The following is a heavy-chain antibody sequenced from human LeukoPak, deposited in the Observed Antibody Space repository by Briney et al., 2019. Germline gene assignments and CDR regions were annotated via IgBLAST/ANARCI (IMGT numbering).Heavy chain of an antibody. V-gene: IGHV1-2*02. J-gene: IGHJ6*03. Sequence: ASVKVSCEASGYSFTGYQINWVRQAPGQGLEWMGWIHGRSGGTKYAEKFQGRVTLTRDTSINTAYMELTNLRSDDTAVYYCAREEAASDGYYYYMDVWGKGTTVTVSS. D-gene: IGHD6-13*01. CDR1: GYSFTGYQ. CDR2: IHGRSGGT. CDR3: AREEAASDGYYYYMDV.